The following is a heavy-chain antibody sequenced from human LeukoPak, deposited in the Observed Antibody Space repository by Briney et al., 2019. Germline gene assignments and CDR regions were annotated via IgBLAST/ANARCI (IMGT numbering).Heavy chain of an antibody. D-gene: IGHD5-18*01. CDR3: ARGPFRRGYSYGYGGFYFDY. CDR2: INHSGST. J-gene: IGHJ4*02. V-gene: IGHV4-34*01. Sequence: PSETLSLTCAVYGGSFSGYYWSWIRQPPGKGLEWIGEINHSGSTNYHPSLKSRVTISVDTSKNQFSLKLSSVTAADTAVYYCARGPFRRGYSYGYGGFYFDYWGQGTLVTVSS. CDR1: GGSFSGYY.